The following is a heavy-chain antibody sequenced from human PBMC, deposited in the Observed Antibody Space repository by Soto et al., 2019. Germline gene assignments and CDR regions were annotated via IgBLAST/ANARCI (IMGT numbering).Heavy chain of an antibody. D-gene: IGHD3-10*01. J-gene: IGHJ4*02. V-gene: IGHV3-48*01. Sequence: RLSCAASGFTFSSYSMNLARQTQGKGLEGVSYISSSSGTIYYADSVKGRFTISRDNAKNPLYLQMHSLRAADTAIYYCATSAGHFDSWGQGTLVTVSS. CDR3: ATSAGHFDS. CDR1: GFTFSSYS. CDR2: ISSSSGTI.